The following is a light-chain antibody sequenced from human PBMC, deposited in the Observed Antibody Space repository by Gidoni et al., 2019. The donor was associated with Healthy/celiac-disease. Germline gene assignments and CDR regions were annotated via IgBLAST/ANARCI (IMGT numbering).Light chain of an antibody. CDR1: QSVSSN. J-gene: IGKJ2*03. Sequence: EIVMTQSPATLSVSPGERATLSCRASQSVSSNLAWYQQKTAQAPRLLIYGASTRATGIPARFSGSGSGTEFTLTISSLQSEDFAVYYCQQYNNWPPEFSFGQGTKLEIK. V-gene: IGKV3-15*01. CDR3: QQYNNWPPEFS. CDR2: GAS.